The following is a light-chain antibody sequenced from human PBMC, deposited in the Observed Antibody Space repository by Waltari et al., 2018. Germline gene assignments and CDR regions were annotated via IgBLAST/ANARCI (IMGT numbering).Light chain of an antibody. CDR2: EGR. Sequence: QSALTQPASVSGSPGQSITISCTGTSSDVGSYNLVSWYQQHPGKAPKLMIYEGRKRPAGVSNRFSGSKSGNTASLTIPGLQAEDEADYYCCSYAGSSTYVFGTGTKVTVL. V-gene: IGLV2-23*01. J-gene: IGLJ1*01. CDR3: CSYAGSSTYV. CDR1: SSDVGSYNL.